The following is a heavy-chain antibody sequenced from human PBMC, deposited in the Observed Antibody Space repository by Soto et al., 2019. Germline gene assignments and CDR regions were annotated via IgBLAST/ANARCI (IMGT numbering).Heavy chain of an antibody. D-gene: IGHD2-2*01. CDR1: GYSFTSYC. CDR3: GRQSVVVPAATCYYYYGMDV. Sequence: GEALKISCKGPGYSFTSYCIGWVRHMPGKGLEWMAIIYPGDSDTTYSPSFQGQATNATDKSVSTAYLQRSSLKSSDTALYYCGRQSVVVPAATCYYYYGMDVWGQGTTVAVSS. CDR2: IYPGDSDT. V-gene: IGHV5-51*01. J-gene: IGHJ6*02.